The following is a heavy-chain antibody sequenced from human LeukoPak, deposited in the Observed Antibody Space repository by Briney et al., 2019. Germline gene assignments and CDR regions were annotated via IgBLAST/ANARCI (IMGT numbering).Heavy chain of an antibody. CDR2: IDWSGDRI. J-gene: IGHJ4*02. V-gene: IGHV3-20*04. CDR3: ARSGYSSGWYRGPFDY. D-gene: IGHD6-19*01. Sequence: GGSLRLSCAASGFTFDDYGMSWVRQVPGKGLEWLSGIDWSGDRIAYADSVKGRFTISRDNAKNSLSLQVSSLRAEDTALYYCARSGYSSGWYRGPFDYWGQGALVTVSS. CDR1: GFTFDDYG.